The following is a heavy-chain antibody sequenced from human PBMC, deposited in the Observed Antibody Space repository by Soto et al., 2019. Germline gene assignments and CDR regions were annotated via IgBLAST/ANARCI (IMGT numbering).Heavy chain of an antibody. Sequence: GGSLSLSCAASGFTFSSYAMSWVRQAPGKGLEWVSAISGSGGSTYYADSVKGRFTISRDNSKNTLYLQMNSLRAEDTAVYYCAKGFHRAPNWNWRRSPLAFIYWGQGTLVTVSS. CDR1: GFTFSSYA. V-gene: IGHV3-23*01. D-gene: IGHD1-7*01. CDR3: AKGFHRAPNWNWRRSPLAFIY. J-gene: IGHJ4*02. CDR2: ISGSGGST.